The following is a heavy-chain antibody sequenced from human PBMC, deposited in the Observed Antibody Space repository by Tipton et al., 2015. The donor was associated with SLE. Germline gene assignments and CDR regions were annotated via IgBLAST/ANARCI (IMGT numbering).Heavy chain of an antibody. CDR3: ARASSQAPFFDY. CDR1: GFTFSSYS. J-gene: IGHJ4*02. V-gene: IGHV3-21*03. Sequence: GSLRLSCAASGFTFSSYSMNWVRQAPGKGLEWVSSISSSSSYIYYADSVKGRFTISRDNAKNSLYLQMNSLRAEDTAVYYCARASSQAPFFDYWGQGTLVTVSS. D-gene: IGHD6-13*01. CDR2: ISSSSSYI.